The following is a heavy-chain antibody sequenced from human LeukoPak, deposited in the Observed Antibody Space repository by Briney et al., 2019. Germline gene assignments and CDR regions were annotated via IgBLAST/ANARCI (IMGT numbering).Heavy chain of an antibody. CDR1: GYTLTELS. J-gene: IGHJ5*02. CDR3: ATAASSSWYYWFDP. D-gene: IGHD6-13*01. V-gene: IGHV1-24*01. CDR2: FDPEDGET. Sequence: ASVKVSCKVSGYTLTELSMHWVRQAPGKGLEWMGGFDPEDGETIYAQKFQGRVTMTEDTSTDTAYMELSSLRSEDTAVYYCATAASSSWYYWFDPWGQGTLVTVSS.